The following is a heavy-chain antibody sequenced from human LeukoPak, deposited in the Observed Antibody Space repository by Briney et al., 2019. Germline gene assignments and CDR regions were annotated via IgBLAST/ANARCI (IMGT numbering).Heavy chain of an antibody. J-gene: IGHJ6*02. CDR3: ARGSYSSSGPIPYYGMDV. D-gene: IGHD6-13*01. CDR1: GFTFSSYG. Sequence: GGSLRLSCAASGFTFSSYGMHWVRQAPGKGLEWVAVISYDGSNKYYADSVKGRFTISRDNSKNTLYLQMNSLRAEDTAVYYCARGSYSSSGPIPYYGMDVWGQGTTVTVSS. V-gene: IGHV3-30*03. CDR2: ISYDGSNK.